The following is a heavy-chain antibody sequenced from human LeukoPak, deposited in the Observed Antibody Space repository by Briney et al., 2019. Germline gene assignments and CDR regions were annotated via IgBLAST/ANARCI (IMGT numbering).Heavy chain of an antibody. CDR3: ARDTGYSSSSDY. CDR1: GYTFTSYY. CDR2: IDPSGGST. V-gene: IGHV1-46*01. D-gene: IGHD6-6*01. Sequence: ASVKVSCKASGYTFTSYYMHWVRQAPGHGLEWMGIIDPSGGSTSHAQKFQGRVTMTRDMSTSTVYMELSSLRSEDTAVYYCARDTGYSSSSDYWGQGTLVTVSS. J-gene: IGHJ4*02.